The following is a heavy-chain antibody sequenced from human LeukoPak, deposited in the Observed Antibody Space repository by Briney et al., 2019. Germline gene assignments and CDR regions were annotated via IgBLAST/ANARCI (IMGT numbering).Heavy chain of an antibody. D-gene: IGHD6-6*01. V-gene: IGHV4-59*01. CDR2: IYYSGST. Sequence: SSETLSLTCTVSGGSISSYYWSWIRQPPGKGLEWIGYIYYSGSTNYNPSLKSRVTISVDTSKNQFSLKLSSVTAADTAVYYCARDRIAARWGQGTLVTVSS. J-gene: IGHJ4*02. CDR1: GGSISSYY. CDR3: ARDRIAAR.